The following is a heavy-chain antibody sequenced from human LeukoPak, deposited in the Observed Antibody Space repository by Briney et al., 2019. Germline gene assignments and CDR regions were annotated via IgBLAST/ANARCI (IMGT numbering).Heavy chain of an antibody. J-gene: IGHJ6*02. Sequence: SETLSLTCAVYGGSFSGYYWSWIRQPPGKGLEWIGEINHSGSTNYNPSLKSRVTISVDTSKKQFSLKLSSVTAADTAVYYCARGVVRGVNPYYYYYGMDVWGQGTTVTVSS. CDR3: ARGVVRGVNPYYYYYGMDV. CDR1: GGSFSGYY. D-gene: IGHD3-10*01. CDR2: INHSGST. V-gene: IGHV4-34*01.